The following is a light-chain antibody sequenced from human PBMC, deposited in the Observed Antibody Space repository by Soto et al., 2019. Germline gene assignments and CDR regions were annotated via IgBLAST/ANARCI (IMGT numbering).Light chain of an antibody. Sequence: EIVLTQSPGTLSLSPGERATLSCRASQSVSSSYLAWYQQKPGQAPRLLIYGASSRATGIPDRFSGSGSGTDFTLPISTLEPADFAVYYCQQYGSSPPVTFGHGTRLEIK. CDR3: QQYGSSPPVT. J-gene: IGKJ5*01. CDR2: GAS. CDR1: QSVSSSY. V-gene: IGKV3-20*01.